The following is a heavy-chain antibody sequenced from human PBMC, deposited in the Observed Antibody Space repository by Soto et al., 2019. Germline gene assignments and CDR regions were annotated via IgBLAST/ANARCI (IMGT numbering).Heavy chain of an antibody. V-gene: IGHV1-69*13. CDR3: ARDSLAYCGGDCYSGPTYYYGMDV. J-gene: IGHJ6*02. Sequence: ASVKVSCKASGGTFSSYAISWVRQAPGQGLEWMGGITPIFGTANYAQKFQGRVTITADESTSTAYMELSSLRSEDTAVYYCARDSLAYCGGDCYSGPTYYYGMDVWGQGTTVTVSS. CDR1: GGTFSSYA. CDR2: ITPIFGTA. D-gene: IGHD2-21*02.